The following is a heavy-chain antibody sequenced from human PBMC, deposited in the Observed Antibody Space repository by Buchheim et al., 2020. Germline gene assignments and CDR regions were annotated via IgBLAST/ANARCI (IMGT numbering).Heavy chain of an antibody. CDR2: ISYDGSNK. V-gene: IGHV3-30-3*01. CDR3: ARDGKPLAVAFGMDV. Sequence: VLLVESGGGLVQPGGSLRLSCAASGFTFSSYAMHWVRQAPGKGLEWVAVISYDGSNKYYADSVKGRFTISRDNSKNTLYLQMNSLRAEDTAVYYCARDGKPLAVAFGMDVWGQGTT. CDR1: GFTFSSYA. J-gene: IGHJ6*02. D-gene: IGHD6-19*01.